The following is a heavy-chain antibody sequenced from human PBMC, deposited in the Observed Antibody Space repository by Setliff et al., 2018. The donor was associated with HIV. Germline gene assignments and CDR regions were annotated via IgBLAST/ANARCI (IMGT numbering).Heavy chain of an antibody. CDR3: ARRIFHSSFPSSDS. V-gene: IGHV4-34*01. D-gene: IGHD2-15*01. CDR1: GGSFSDYY. Sequence: ASETLSLTCVVYGGSFSDYYWSWIRQPPGKGLEWIGEINHSGNTTYNPSLKGRFTISVDTSKNQFSLKVTSVTAADTAVYYCARRIFHSSFPSSDSWGQGTLVTV. J-gene: IGHJ4*02. CDR2: INHSGNT.